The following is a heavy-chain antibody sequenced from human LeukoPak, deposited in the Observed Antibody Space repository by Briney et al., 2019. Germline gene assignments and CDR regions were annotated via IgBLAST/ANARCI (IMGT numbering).Heavy chain of an antibody. D-gene: IGHD1-1*01. Sequence: SETLSLTCTVSGGSISSGGYYWSWIRQHPGKGLEWIGYIYYSGSTYYNPSLKSRVTISVDTSKNQFSLKLSSVTAADTAVYYCARDTTRYYYGMDVWGQGTTVTVSS. CDR2: IYYSGST. CDR1: GGSISSGGYY. CDR3: ARDTTRYYYGMDV. J-gene: IGHJ6*02. V-gene: IGHV4-31*03.